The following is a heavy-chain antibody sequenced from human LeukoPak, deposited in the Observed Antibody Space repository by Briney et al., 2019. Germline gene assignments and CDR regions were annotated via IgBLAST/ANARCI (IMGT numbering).Heavy chain of an antibody. J-gene: IGHJ6*02. Sequence: ASVKVSCKASGYIFSSYAMHWVRQAPGQSLEWMGWINGGNGNTRYSQKFLGRVTITRDTSASTDYMELSSLRSEDTAVYYCARGHGAYYHYYGMDVWGQGTTVTVS. CDR2: INGGNGNT. V-gene: IGHV1-3*01. CDR3: ARGHGAYYHYYGMDV. CDR1: GYIFSSYA. D-gene: IGHD3-16*01.